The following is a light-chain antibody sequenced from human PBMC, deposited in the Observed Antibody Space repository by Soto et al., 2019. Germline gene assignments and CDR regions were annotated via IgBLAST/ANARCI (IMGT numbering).Light chain of an antibody. CDR3: QNYYSAPVT. CDR1: QGISDH. J-gene: IGKJ4*01. CDR2: AAS. V-gene: IGKV1-27*01. Sequence: DIQMTQSPSSLSASVGDRVTITCRASQGISDHLAWYQQKPGKVPHLLIFAASTLRSGVPSRFSGSGSGADFTLTISSLQPEDVATYYCQNYYSAPVTFGGGTKVDFK.